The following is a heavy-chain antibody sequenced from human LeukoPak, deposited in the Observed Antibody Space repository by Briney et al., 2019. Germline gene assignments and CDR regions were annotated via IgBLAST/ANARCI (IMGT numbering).Heavy chain of an antibody. D-gene: IGHD1-1*01. J-gene: IGHJ3*02. CDR3: ARINWNRNAFDI. V-gene: IGHV3-7*01. CDR1: GFTFSSYW. Sequence: GGSLRLSCAASGFTFSSYWISWVRQAPGKGLEWVANIKQDGSEKYYVDSVKGRFTISRDNAKNSLYLQMNSLRAEDTAVYYCARINWNRNAFDIWGQGTMVTVSS. CDR2: IKQDGSEK.